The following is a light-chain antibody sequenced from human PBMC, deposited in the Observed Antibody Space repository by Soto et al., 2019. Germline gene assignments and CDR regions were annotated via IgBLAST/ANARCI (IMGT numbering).Light chain of an antibody. V-gene: IGKV1-27*01. J-gene: IGKJ3*01. Sequence: DIQMTQSPSSLSASVGDRVTITCRASQGIRNDLGWYQQKPGKVPKLLIYDASTLQSGVPSRFSGSGSGTDFTLTISSLQPEDAATYYCQKYNSAPFGPGTKVDIK. CDR2: DAS. CDR3: QKYNSAP. CDR1: QGIRND.